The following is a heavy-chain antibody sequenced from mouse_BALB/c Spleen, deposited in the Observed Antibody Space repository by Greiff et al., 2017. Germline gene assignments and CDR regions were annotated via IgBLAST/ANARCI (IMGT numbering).Heavy chain of an antibody. CDR2: ISTYYGDA. CDR3: ARSGSSYYAMDY. J-gene: IGHJ4*01. D-gene: IGHD1-1*01. CDR1: GYTFTDYA. V-gene: IGHV1S137*01. Sequence: QVHVKQSGAELVRPGVSVKISCKGSGYTFTDYAMHWVKQSHAKSLEWIGVISTYYGDASYNQKFKGKATMTVDKSSSTAYMELARLTSEDSAIYYCARSGSSYYAMDYWGQGTSVTVSS.